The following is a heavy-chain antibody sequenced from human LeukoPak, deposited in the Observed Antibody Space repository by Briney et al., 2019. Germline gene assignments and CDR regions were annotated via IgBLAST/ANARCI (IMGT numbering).Heavy chain of an antibody. D-gene: IGHD6-13*01. CDR2: INHSGST. J-gene: IGHJ4*02. CDR1: GGSFIGYY. Sequence: SEALSLTCAVHGGSFIGYYWSWIRQPPWKRLESIGEINHSGSTNYNPSLKSRVTISVDTSKNQFFLKLSYVTAADTAVYYCARRFGAGIHYFDYWGQGTLVTVSS. V-gene: IGHV4-34*01. CDR3: ARRFGAGIHYFDY.